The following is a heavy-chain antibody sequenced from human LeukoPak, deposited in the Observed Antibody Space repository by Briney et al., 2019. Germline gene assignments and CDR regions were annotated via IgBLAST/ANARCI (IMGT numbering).Heavy chain of an antibody. CDR1: GFTFSSYS. CDR3: AREPVTYYDFWSGYFYYFDY. D-gene: IGHD3-3*01. CDR2: ISGSSSYT. Sequence: PGGSLRLSCAASGFTFSSYSMNWVRQAPGKGLEWVSSISGSSSYTYYADSVKGRFTISRDNAKNSLYLQMNSLRAEDTAVYYCAREPVTYYDFWSGYFYYFDYWGQGTLVTVSS. J-gene: IGHJ4*02. V-gene: IGHV3-21*01.